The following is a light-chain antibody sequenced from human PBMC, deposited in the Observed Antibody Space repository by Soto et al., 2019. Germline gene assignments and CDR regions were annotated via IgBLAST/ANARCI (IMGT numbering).Light chain of an antibody. CDR3: SSYTSSSTYV. CDR1: SSDVGTYNR. J-gene: IGLJ1*01. V-gene: IGLV2-18*02. Sequence: QSVLTQPPSVSGSPGQSVTISCTGTSSDVGTYNRVSWYQQPPGTAPKPMIYGVSNRPSGVPDRFSGSKSGNTASLTISGLQAEDEADYYCSSYTSSSTYVFGTGTKVTVL. CDR2: GVS.